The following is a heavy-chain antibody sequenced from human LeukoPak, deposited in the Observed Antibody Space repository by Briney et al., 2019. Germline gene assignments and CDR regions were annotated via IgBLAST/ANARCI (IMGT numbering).Heavy chain of an antibody. Sequence: SQTLSLTCAVSGGSISSGGYSWSWIRQPPGKGLEWIGYIYHSGSTYYNPSLKSRVTISVDRSKNQFSLKLSSVTAADTAVYYCARDQAVATMGGSYYYYGMDVWGQGTTVTVSS. V-gene: IGHV4-30-2*01. CDR3: ARDQAVATMGGSYYYYGMDV. CDR1: GGSISSGGYS. CDR2: IYHSGST. D-gene: IGHD5-12*01. J-gene: IGHJ6*02.